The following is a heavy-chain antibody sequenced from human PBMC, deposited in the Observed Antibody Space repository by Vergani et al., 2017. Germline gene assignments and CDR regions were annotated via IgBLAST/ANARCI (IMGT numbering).Heavy chain of an antibody. J-gene: IGHJ4*02. CDR3: AKPRRMATITNYFDY. CDR2: IWYDGSNK. D-gene: IGHD5-24*01. V-gene: IGHV3-30*02. CDR1: GFTFSSYG. Sequence: VQLLESGGGLVQPGGSLRLSCAASGFTFSSYGMHWVRQAPGKGLEWVAVIWYDGSNKYYADSVKGRFTISRDNSKNTLYLQMNSLRAEDTAVYYCAKPRRMATITNYFDYWGQGTLVTVSS.